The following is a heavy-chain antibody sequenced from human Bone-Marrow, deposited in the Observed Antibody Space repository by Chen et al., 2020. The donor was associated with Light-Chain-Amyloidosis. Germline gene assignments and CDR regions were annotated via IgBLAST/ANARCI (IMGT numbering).Heavy chain of an antibody. D-gene: IGHD2-21*01. Sequence: QLQESGPGLVEPSKTLSLTCTVSGVSTITSREYYWGWMRQTPGKGLEWIGSIFYGDITYYNPNLKSRVPLSVDPSNSRISLRLRSVTAGDTAIYYCARGPSEVEWGVVKSAFAFDFWGQGTMVTVSS. CDR2: IFYGDIT. CDR3: ARGPSEVEWGVVKSAFAFDF. CDR1: GVSTITSREYY. V-gene: IGHV4-39*07. J-gene: IGHJ3*01.